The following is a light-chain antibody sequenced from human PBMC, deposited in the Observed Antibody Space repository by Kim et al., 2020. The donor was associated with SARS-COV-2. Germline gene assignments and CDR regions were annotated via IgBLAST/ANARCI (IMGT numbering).Light chain of an antibody. CDR2: YNL. CDR1: NIRSKS. J-gene: IGLJ3*02. Sequence: SYELTQPPSVSVAPGETARITCGGNNIRSKSVHWYQKKPGQAPVLVIYYNLDRPSGIPERFSGSNPENTATLTISSVKAGDEADYSCQVWDSGSDHPVFGAGTQLTVL. V-gene: IGLV3-21*01. CDR3: QVWDSGSDHPV.